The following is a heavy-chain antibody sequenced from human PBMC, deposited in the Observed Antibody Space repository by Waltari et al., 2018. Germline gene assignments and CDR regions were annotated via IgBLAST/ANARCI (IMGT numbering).Heavy chain of an antibody. CDR1: GGSINIYY. V-gene: IGHV4-59*08. J-gene: IGHJ4*02. D-gene: IGHD6-19*01. CDR3: ARGMSSVWYGPFDY. CDR2: VYYTGNT. Sequence: QVQLQESGPGLVKPSETLSLPCTVSGGSINIYYWSWIRQPPGKGLEWIGYVYYTGNTIYNPSIESLVTLSADTSKNQVSLRLRSVTAADTAVYYCARGMSSVWYGPFDYWGQGTLVTVSS.